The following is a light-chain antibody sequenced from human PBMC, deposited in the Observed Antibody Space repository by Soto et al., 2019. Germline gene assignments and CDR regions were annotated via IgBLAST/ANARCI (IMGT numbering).Light chain of an antibody. CDR2: GAS. CDR3: QQYDGLPLVT. CDR1: RTMDFSY. Sequence: EIVLAQSPGTLSLSPGERATVSCRASRTMDFSYVAWYQKKVGQAPRLLIYGASTRATGIPDRFSGTGSGTGFTLTIIRLQREDFAVYYCQQYDGLPLVTFGGGTKVEVK. J-gene: IGKJ4*01. V-gene: IGKV3-20*01.